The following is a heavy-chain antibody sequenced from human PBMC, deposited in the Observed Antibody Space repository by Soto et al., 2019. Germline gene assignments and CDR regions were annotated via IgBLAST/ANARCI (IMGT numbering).Heavy chain of an antibody. CDR1: GGTFSSYA. J-gene: IGHJ4*02. Sequence: SVKVSCKASGGTFSSYAISWVRHAPGQGLEWMGGIIPIFGTANYAQKFQGRVTITADESTSTAYMELSSLRSEDTAVYYCARNIAAAGALYYFDYWGQGTLVTVSS. V-gene: IGHV1-69*13. D-gene: IGHD6-13*01. CDR3: ARNIAAAGALYYFDY. CDR2: IIPIFGTA.